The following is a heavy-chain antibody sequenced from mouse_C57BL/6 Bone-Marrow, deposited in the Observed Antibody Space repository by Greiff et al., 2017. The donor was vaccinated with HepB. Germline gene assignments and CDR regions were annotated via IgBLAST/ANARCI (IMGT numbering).Heavy chain of an antibody. CDR1: GFSFYSYA. CDR2: IRSKSNNYAT. J-gene: IGHJ2*01. V-gene: IGHV10-1*01. Sequence: EVLLVESGGGLVQSKGSLKLSCAASGFSFYSYAMNWVRQSPGKGLVWVSRIRSKSNNYATYYADSVKDRFTISRDDSESMLYLQMNNLKTGVTAMYYRVRYDDYYVRGLDYWSQGTTLRVSS. D-gene: IGHD2-3*01. CDR3: VRYDDYYVRGLDY.